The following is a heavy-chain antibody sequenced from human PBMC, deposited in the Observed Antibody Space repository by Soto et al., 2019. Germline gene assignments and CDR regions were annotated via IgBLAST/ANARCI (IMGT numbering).Heavy chain of an antibody. CDR2: ISSSSSTI. Sequence: EVQLVESGGGLVQPGGSLRLSCAASGFTFSSYSMNWVRQAPGKGLEWVSYISSSSSTIYYADSVKGRFTISRDNAKTSLDRQMNSLRAEDTAVYYGARGRIAAAVRWCDRWGQGTLVTVSS. D-gene: IGHD6-13*01. CDR1: GFTFSSYS. V-gene: IGHV3-48*01. CDR3: ARGRIAAAVRWCDR. J-gene: IGHJ5*02.